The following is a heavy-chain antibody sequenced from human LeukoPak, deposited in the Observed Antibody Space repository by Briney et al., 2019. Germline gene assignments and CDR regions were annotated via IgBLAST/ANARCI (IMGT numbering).Heavy chain of an antibody. CDR3: AKDLHDYGNYVGWFDS. D-gene: IGHD4-11*01. CDR1: GFTFSSFA. J-gene: IGHJ5*01. CDR2: ISGSGDNT. Sequence: GRSLRLSCAASGFTFSSFAMDWVRQAPGKGLEGVSAISGSGDNTYYADSVKGRFTISRDNSKTTLFLQMNSLRAEDTAVYYCAKDLHDYGNYVGWFDSWGQGTLVTVSS. V-gene: IGHV3-23*01.